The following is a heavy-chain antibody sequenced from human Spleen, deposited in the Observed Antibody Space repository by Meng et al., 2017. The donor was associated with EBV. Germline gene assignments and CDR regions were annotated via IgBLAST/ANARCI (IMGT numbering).Heavy chain of an antibody. CDR1: GGSTSSGDYY. CDR3: ARASSGDSDGFDY. V-gene: IGHV4-30-4*01. Sequence: QVQLQVAGPGLVKSSQTLTLTCAVSGGSTSSGDYYWSWIRQPPGKGLEWIGYIHYSGSTHYNSSLRSRITMSLDTSKNKLSLKLSSVTAADTAVYYCARASSGDSDGFDYWGQGTLVTVSS. CDR2: IHYSGST. J-gene: IGHJ4*02. D-gene: IGHD5-18*01.